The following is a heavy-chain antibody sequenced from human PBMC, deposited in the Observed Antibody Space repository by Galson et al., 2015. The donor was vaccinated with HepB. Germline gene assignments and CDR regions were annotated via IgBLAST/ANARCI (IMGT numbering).Heavy chain of an antibody. J-gene: IGHJ4*02. V-gene: IGHV3-23*01. Sequence: SLRLSCAASGFTSSSYAMSWVRQAPGKGLEWVSAISGSGGSTYYADSVKGRFTISRDNSKNTLYLQMSSLRAEDTAVYYCAKRIAAAGTRGAFDYWGQGTLVTVSS. CDR3: AKRIAAAGTRGAFDY. CDR2: ISGSGGST. CDR1: GFTSSSYA. D-gene: IGHD6-13*01.